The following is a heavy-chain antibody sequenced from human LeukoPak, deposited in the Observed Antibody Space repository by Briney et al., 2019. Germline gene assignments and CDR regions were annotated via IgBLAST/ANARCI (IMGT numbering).Heavy chain of an antibody. V-gene: IGHV3-23*01. CDR3: AKGYYDSSGLGSYYYYYMDV. CDR2: ISGSGGST. Sequence: GGTLRLSCAASGFTFSSYGMSWVRQAPGKGLEWVSAISGSGGSTYYADSVKGRFTISRDNSKNTLYLQMNSLRAEDTAVYYCAKGYYDSSGLGSYYYYYMDVWGKGTTVTISS. CDR1: GFTFSSYG. D-gene: IGHD3-22*01. J-gene: IGHJ6*03.